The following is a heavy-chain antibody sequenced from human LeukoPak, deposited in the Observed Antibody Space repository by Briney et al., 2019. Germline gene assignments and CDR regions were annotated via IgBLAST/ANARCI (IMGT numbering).Heavy chain of an antibody. Sequence: GRSLRLPCAPSGFTFSSYAMHCVRQAPGKGLEWVAVISYDGSNKYYADSVKCRFTISRDNSKNTLYLQMNSLRAEDTAVYYCARGEWYIDYGGQGTLVTVYS. CDR2: ISYDGSNK. J-gene: IGHJ4*02. CDR3: ARGEWYIDY. D-gene: IGHD2-8*01. CDR1: GFTFSSYA. V-gene: IGHV3-30*04.